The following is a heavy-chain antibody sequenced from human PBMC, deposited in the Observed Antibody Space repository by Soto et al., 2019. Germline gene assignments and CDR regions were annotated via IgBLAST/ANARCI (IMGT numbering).Heavy chain of an antibody. CDR3: ARGLRPDY. CDR1: GGSFSGYY. Sequence: QVQLQQWGAGLLKPSETLSLTCAVYGGSFSGYYWSWIRQPPGKGLEWIGEINHSGSTNYNPSLKSRVTISVDTSKNQFSLKLSSVTAADTAVYYCARGLRPDYWGQGTLVTVSS. D-gene: IGHD4-17*01. V-gene: IGHV4-34*01. J-gene: IGHJ4*02. CDR2: INHSGST.